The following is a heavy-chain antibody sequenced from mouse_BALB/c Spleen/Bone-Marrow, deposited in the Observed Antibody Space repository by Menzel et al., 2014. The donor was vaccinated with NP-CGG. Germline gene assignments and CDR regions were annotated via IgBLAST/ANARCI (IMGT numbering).Heavy chain of an antibody. Sequence: QVQLQQSGAELAKPGASVKMSCKVSDYTFTTYWMHWVKQRPGQGLEWIGYIDPRTGYTEYNQKFKDKATLTADRSSSAAHTHLSTLTPESSVLYFCARYCDAFWGQGTLVSVSA. D-gene: IGHD2-13*01. CDR2: IDPRTGYT. J-gene: IGHJ3*01. V-gene: IGHV1-7*01. CDR1: DYTFTTYW. CDR3: ARYCDAF.